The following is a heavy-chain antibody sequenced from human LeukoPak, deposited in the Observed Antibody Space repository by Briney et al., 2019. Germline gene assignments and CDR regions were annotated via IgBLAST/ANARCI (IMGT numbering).Heavy chain of an antibody. Sequence: GGSLRLSCVASGFSFSDTAIHWVRQASGKGLEWVSRIRSKANSYATAYVASVKGRFTISRDDSKNTAYLQMNSLQTEDTAVYYCSSFGDSTSLFDYWGQGTLVTVSS. CDR3: SSFGDSTSLFDY. J-gene: IGHJ4*02. V-gene: IGHV3-73*01. D-gene: IGHD3-22*01. CDR2: IRSKANSYAT. CDR1: GFSFSDTA.